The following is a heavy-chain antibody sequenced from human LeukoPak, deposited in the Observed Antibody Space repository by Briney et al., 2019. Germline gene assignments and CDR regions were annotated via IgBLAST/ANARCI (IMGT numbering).Heavy chain of an antibody. CDR3: VRNLPGAGY. V-gene: IGHV3-7*01. J-gene: IGHJ4*02. CDR2: IKTDGSET. CDR1: GFTFNNYW. Sequence: GGSLRLSCAASGFTFNNYWLSWVRQAPGRGLEWVANIKTDGSETYYVDAVKGRFTISRDNAKNSLYLQMNNLRVEDTAVYYCVRNLPGAGYWGQGTLVIVSS. D-gene: IGHD3-9*01.